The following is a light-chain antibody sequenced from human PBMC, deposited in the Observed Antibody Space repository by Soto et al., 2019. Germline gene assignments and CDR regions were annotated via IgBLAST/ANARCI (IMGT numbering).Light chain of an antibody. J-gene: IGKJ5*01. CDR2: AAS. V-gene: IGKV3-20*01. CDR3: QQYTNAHGIT. Sequence: IALTQSPGTLSLSPGERATLSCRASQGVGNKYLAWYQQRPGQAPSLLIYAASSRATGVPDRFSGSGSVTDFTLSISLLELEDFAVYYCQQYTNAHGITFGQGTRLEI. CDR1: QGVGNKY.